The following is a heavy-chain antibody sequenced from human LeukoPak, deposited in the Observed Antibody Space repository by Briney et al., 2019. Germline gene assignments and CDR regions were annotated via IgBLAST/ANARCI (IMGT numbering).Heavy chain of an antibody. CDR2: IKHDGSEK. CDR3: ARAEDYYDSSGYSYYFDY. D-gene: IGHD3-22*01. CDR1: GFIFTNYF. Sequence: GGSLRLSCAASGFIFTNYFMSWVRQAPGKGLEWVASIKHDGSEKYYVDSVRGRFTISRDNAKNSLYLQMNSLRAEDTAAYYCARAEDYYDSSGYSYYFDYWGQGTLVTVSS. J-gene: IGHJ4*02. V-gene: IGHV3-7*01.